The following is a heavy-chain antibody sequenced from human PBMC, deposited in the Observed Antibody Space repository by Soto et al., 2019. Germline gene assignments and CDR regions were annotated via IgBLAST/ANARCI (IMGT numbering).Heavy chain of an antibody. CDR3: ARGGYRGYDFLLDV. D-gene: IGHD5-12*01. CDR2: IIPILDTA. Sequence: ASVKVSCKASGDTFSSYPISWVRQAPGQGLEWMGGIIPILDTANYAQKIQGRVTITADESTSTAYMELSSLRSEDTAVYYCARGGYRGYDFLLDVWGQGTTVTVSS. J-gene: IGHJ6*02. CDR1: GDTFSSYP. V-gene: IGHV1-69*13.